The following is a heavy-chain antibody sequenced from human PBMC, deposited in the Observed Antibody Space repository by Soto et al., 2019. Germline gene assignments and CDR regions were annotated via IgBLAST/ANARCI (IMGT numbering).Heavy chain of an antibody. J-gene: IGHJ6*02. CDR1: GFTFSSYG. V-gene: IGHV3-30*18. CDR2: ISYDGSNK. CDR3: AKASSMDV. Sequence: PGGSLRLSCAASGFTFSSYGMHWVRQAPGKGLEWVAVISYDGSNKYYADSVKGRFTISRDNSKNTLYLQMNSLRAEDTAVYYCAKASSMDVWGQGTTVTAP.